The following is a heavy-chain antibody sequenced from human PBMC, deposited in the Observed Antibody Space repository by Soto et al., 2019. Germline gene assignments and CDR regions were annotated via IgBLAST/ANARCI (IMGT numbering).Heavy chain of an antibody. D-gene: IGHD6-13*01. CDR2: MNPNSGNT. CDR3: ARNPPAAGNYYYYMDV. V-gene: IGHV1-8*01. CDR1: GYTFTSYD. Sequence: GASVKVSCKASGYTFTSYDINWVRQATGQGLEWMGWMNPNSGNTGYAQKFQGRVTMTRNTSISTAYMELSSLRSEDTAVYYCARNPPAAGNYYYYMDVWGKGTTVNVSS. J-gene: IGHJ6*03.